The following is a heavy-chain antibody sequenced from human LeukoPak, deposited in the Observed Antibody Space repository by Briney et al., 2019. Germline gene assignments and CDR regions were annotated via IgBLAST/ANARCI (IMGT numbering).Heavy chain of an antibody. D-gene: IGHD6-13*01. Sequence: ASVKVSCKASGYTFTDFYMNWVRQAPGQGLEWMGIINPSGASTRYAQKFQGRVTMTRDTSPSTVYMELSSLRSEDTAVYYCARGDRRRPPSSIGWYSENIFDYWGQGTLLTVSS. V-gene: IGHV1-46*01. CDR2: INPSGAST. CDR3: ARGDRRRPPSSIGWYSENIFDY. CDR1: GYTFTDFY. J-gene: IGHJ4*02.